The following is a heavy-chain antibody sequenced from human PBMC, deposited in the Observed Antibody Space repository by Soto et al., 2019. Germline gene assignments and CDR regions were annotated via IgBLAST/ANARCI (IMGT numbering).Heavy chain of an antibody. D-gene: IGHD2-2*01. CDR1: GGTFSSYA. CDR2: IIPIFGTA. J-gene: IGHJ4*02. CDR3: ARRRPGYCSSTSCAYFDY. V-gene: IGHV1-69*06. Sequence: ASVKVSCKASGGTFSSYAISWLRQAPGQGLERMGGIIPIFGTANYAQKFQGRVTITADKSTSTAYMELSSLRSEDTAVYYCARRRPGYCSSTSCAYFDYWGQGTLVTVSS.